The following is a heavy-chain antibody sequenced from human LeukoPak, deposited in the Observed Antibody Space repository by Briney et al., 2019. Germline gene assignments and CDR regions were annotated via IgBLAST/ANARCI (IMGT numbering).Heavy chain of an antibody. V-gene: IGHV1-24*01. CDR2: VDPEDGET. D-gene: IGHD3-16*02. Sequence: GASVKVSCKVSGYTLTELSMHWVRQAPGKGLEWMGGVDPEDGETIYAQKFQGRVTMTEDTSTDTAYMELSSLRYEDTAVYYCATVSWVVIPRKAFDIWGQGTMVTVSS. CDR3: ATVSWVVIPRKAFDI. CDR1: GYTLTELS. J-gene: IGHJ3*02.